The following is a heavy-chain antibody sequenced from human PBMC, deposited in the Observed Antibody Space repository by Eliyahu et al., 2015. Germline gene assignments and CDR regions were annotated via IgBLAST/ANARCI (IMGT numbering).Heavy chain of an antibody. CDR1: GSXFGDYA. D-gene: IGHD3-16*01. CDR2: TRTKASGGTT. CDR3: TSGLSYYGMDV. J-gene: IGHJ6*02. Sequence: EVQLVESGGGLVQPGRSLXLSCXASGSXFGDYAMSWVRQAPGKGLEWVGFTRTKASGGTTEYAASVKGRFTISRDDSKSIAYLQMNGLQTEDTAVYYCTSGLSYYGMDVWGQGTTVTVSS. V-gene: IGHV3-49*04.